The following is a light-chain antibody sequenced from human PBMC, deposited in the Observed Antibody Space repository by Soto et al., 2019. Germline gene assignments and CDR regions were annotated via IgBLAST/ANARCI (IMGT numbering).Light chain of an antibody. CDR2: EVS. CDR1: SSDVGAYNY. V-gene: IGLV2-14*01. Sequence: QSVLTQPASVSGSPGQTITISCTGTSSDVGAYNYVSWYQRHPGKAPKLMIYEVSNRPSGVSDRFSGSKSGNTASLTISGLQAADEADYYCSSKRTTASLVFGTGTKSPS. J-gene: IGLJ1*01. CDR3: SSKRTTASLV.